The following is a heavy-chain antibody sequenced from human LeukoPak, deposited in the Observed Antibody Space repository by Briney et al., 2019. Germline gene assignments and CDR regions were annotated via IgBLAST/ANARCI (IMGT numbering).Heavy chain of an antibody. CDR2: IYYSGST. CDR1: GGSISNYY. Sequence: PSETLSLTCTVSGGSISNYYWSWIRQPPGKGLEWIGYIYYSGSTNYNPSLKSRVTISVDTSKNQFSLKLSSVTAADTAVYYCARVRGYSYGYGWFDPWGQGTLVTVSS. J-gene: IGHJ5*02. CDR3: ARVRGYSYGYGWFDP. D-gene: IGHD5-18*01. V-gene: IGHV4-59*01.